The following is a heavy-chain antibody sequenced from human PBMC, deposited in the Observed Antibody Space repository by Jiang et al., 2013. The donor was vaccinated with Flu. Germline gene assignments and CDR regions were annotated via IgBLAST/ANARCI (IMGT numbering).Heavy chain of an antibody. CDR2: IDPSDSYT. CDR1: GYSFTSYW. J-gene: IGHJ4*02. CDR3: AREDYYDSSGYHYFDY. Sequence: GAEVKKPGESLRISCKGSGYSFTSYWISWVRQMPGKGLEWMGRIDPSDSYTNYSPSFQGHVTISADKSISTAYLQWSSLKASDTAMYYCAREDYYDSSGYHYFDYWGQGTLVTVSS. D-gene: IGHD3-22*01. V-gene: IGHV5-10-1*01.